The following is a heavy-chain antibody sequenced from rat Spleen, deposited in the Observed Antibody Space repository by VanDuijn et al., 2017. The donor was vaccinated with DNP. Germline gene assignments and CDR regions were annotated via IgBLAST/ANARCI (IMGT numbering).Heavy chain of an antibody. CDR1: GFTFSDYY. V-gene: IGHV5-22*01. J-gene: IGHJ2*01. D-gene: IGHD1-7*01. CDR3: ARDSLRLRVWDY. CDR2: ITYDGGSS. Sequence: EVQLVESGGGLVQPGRSLKLSCAASGFTFSDYYMAWVRQAPTKGLEWVAYITYDGGSSYYGDSVKGRFTISRDNAKSTLYLQMNSLRSEDMATYYCARDSLRLRVWDYWGQGVMVTVSS.